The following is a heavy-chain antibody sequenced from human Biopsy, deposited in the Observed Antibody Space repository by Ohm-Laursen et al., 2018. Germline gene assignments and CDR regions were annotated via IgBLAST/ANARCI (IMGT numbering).Heavy chain of an antibody. J-gene: IGHJ4*02. Sequence: GATVKLSCKVSGYTLTELSMHWVRQAPGRGLEWMGGFAPENGKTIYAQKFQGRVTMTEDTSTDTAYMELSSLRSEDTAVYYCAADINVWNVNYWGQGTQVTVSS. CDR2: FAPENGKT. CDR1: GYTLTELS. D-gene: IGHD1-1*01. CDR3: AADINVWNVNY. V-gene: IGHV1-24*01.